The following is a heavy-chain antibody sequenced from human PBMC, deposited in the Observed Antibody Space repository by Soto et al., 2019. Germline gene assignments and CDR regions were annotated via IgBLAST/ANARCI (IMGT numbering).Heavy chain of an antibody. CDR1: GGSISSGNHF. V-gene: IGHV4-30-4*01. D-gene: IGHD2-21*01. CDR2: IFYSGTA. Sequence: QVQLQEAGPGLVKPSQTLSLTCIVSGGSISSGNHFWSWIRQPPGKGLEWIGYIFYSGTAHYNSSLKSRVTISIDTSKNHFSLTLSSVTAADTAMCYCAREVITPVHQGADAAFALWGQGTMVTVSS. CDR3: AREVITPVHQGADAAFAL. J-gene: IGHJ3*01.